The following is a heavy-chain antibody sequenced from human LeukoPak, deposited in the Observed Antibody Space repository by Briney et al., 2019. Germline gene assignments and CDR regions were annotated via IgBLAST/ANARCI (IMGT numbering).Heavy chain of an antibody. J-gene: IGHJ4*02. V-gene: IGHV4-59*11. Sequence: SETLSLTCSVSGGSLSSHYWSWIRQPPGKGLELIGHIHDTGSTFYNPSLRGRVTISLDTSNNQFSLKLTSMTAADTAVYYCARDVVGGNTVFGVLIKQNYHFDYWGQGTLVTVSS. CDR1: GGSLSSHY. D-gene: IGHD3-3*01. CDR2: IHDTGST. CDR3: ARDVVGGNTVFGVLIKQNYHFDY.